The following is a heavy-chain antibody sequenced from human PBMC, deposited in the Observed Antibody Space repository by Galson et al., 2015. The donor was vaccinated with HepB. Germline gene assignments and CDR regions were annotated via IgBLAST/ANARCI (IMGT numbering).Heavy chain of an antibody. D-gene: IGHD2-15*01. J-gene: IGHJ5*02. V-gene: IGHV1-46*01. CDR1: GYTFTSYG. CDR2: INASGGST. Sequence: SVKVSCKASGYTFTSYGMHWVRQAPGQGLEWMGIINASGGSTSYAQKLQGRVTMTRDTSTSTVYMELSSLRYEDTAVYYCARGQEAFDGYCSGGGCDSTGFQWFDPLGQGTLVTVSS. CDR3: ARGQEAFDGYCSGGGCDSTGFQWFDP.